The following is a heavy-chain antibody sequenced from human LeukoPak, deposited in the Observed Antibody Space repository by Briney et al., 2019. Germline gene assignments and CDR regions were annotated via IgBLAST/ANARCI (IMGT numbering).Heavy chain of an antibody. CDR3: ARGRYYGMDV. V-gene: IGHV3-74*01. J-gene: IGHJ6*02. CDR1: GFTFTSYW. CDR2: VNSDGSST. Sequence: GGSLRLSCAASGFTFTSYWMHWVRQAPGKGLMWVSRVNSDGSSTTYADSVKGRFTISRDNAKNTLYLQMNSLRAEDTAVYYCARGRYYGMDVRGQGTTVTVSS.